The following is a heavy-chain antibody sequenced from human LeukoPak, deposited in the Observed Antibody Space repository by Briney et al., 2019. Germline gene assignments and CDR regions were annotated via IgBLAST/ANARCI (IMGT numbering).Heavy chain of an antibody. D-gene: IGHD6-19*01. CDR1: GGSISSYY. Sequence: SETLSLTCTVSGGSISSYYWSWIRQPAGKGLEWIGRIYTSGSTNYNPSLKSRVTMSVDTSKNQFSLKLSSVTAADTAVYYCARSTPESSCWFDSFDYWGQGTLVTVSS. J-gene: IGHJ4*02. V-gene: IGHV4-4*07. CDR3: ARSTPESSCWFDSFDY. CDR2: IYTSGST.